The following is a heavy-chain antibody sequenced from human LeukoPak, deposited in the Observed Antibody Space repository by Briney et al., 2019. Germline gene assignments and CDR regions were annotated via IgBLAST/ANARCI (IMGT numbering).Heavy chain of an antibody. V-gene: IGHV3-74*01. CDR2: INSDGSST. CDR3: ATEPYLYYYDSSGYLDY. CDR1: GFTFSSYW. J-gene: IGHJ4*02. D-gene: IGHD3-22*01. Sequence: GGSLRLSCAASGFTFSSYWMHWVRQAPGKGLVWVSRINSDGSSTSYADSVKGRFTISRDNAKDTLYLQMNSLRAEDTAVYYCATEPYLYYYDSSGYLDYWGQGTLVTVSS.